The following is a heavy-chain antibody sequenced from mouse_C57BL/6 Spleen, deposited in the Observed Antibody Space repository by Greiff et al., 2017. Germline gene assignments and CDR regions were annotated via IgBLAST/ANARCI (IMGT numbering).Heavy chain of an antibody. CDR2: IYPGSGST. CDR3: ARESYGSRYVLDQ. Sequence: VQLQQPGAELVKPGASVKMSCKASGYTFTSYWITWVKQRPGQGLEWIGVIYPGSGSTNYNEKFKSKATLTVDTSSSTAYMQLSKLASEDSAVYYCARESYGSRYVLDQWGQGTTRTVPS. J-gene: IGHJ2*01. V-gene: IGHV1-55*01. D-gene: IGHD1-1*01. CDR1: GYTFTSYW.